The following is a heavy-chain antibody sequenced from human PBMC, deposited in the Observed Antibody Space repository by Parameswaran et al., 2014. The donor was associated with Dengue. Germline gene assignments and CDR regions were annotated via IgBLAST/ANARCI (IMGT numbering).Heavy chain of an antibody. J-gene: IGHJ6*02. V-gene: IGHV4-34*01. D-gene: IGHD3-3*01. Sequence: ASETLSLTCAVYGGSFSGYYWSWIRQPPGKGLEWIGEINHSGSTNYNPSLKSRVTISVDTSKNQFSLKLSSVTAADTAVYYCARGWGPGFWYYYYGMDVWGQGTTVTVSS. CDR1: GGSFSGYY. CDR3: ARGWGPGFWYYYYGMDV. CDR2: INHSGST.